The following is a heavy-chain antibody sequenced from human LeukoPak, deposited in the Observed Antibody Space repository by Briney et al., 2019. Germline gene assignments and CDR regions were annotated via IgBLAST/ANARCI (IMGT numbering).Heavy chain of an antibody. CDR2: INPDSGGT. Sequence: ASVKVSCKASGYTFIDYYMHWVRHAPGQGLEWMGWINPDSGGTNYAQKFQGRVTMTRDTSTSTAYMGLSRLRSDDTAVYYCACSGEAFDIWGQGTMVSVSS. CDR3: ACSGEAFDI. V-gene: IGHV1-2*02. CDR1: GYTFIDYY. J-gene: IGHJ3*02. D-gene: IGHD1-1*01.